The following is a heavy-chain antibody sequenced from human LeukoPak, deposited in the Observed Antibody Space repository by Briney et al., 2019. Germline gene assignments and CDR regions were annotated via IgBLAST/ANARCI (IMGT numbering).Heavy chain of an antibody. CDR1: GFTFSSYA. J-gene: IGHJ4*02. D-gene: IGHD5-12*01. CDR3: ARARPSMWIDY. CDR2: ISGSGGST. Sequence: GGSLRLSCAASGFTFSSYAMSWVRQAPGKGLEWVSAISGSGGSTYYADSVKGRFIISRDNAKNSLYLQMNSLRAEDTAVYYCARARPSMWIDYWGQGTLVTVSS. V-gene: IGHV3-23*01.